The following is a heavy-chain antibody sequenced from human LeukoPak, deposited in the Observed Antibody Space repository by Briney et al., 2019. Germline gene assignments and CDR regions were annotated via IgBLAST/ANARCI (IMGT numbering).Heavy chain of an antibody. CDR1: GGSISSYY. D-gene: IGHD2-21*02. Sequence: SETLSLTCTVSGGSISSYYWSWIRQPPGQGLEWIGYIYYSGSTNYNPSLKSRVTISVDTSKNQFSLKLSSVTAADTAVYYCARHRVCGGDCYTFDYWGQGTLVTVSS. V-gene: IGHV4-59*08. CDR2: IYYSGST. J-gene: IGHJ4*02. CDR3: ARHRVCGGDCYTFDY.